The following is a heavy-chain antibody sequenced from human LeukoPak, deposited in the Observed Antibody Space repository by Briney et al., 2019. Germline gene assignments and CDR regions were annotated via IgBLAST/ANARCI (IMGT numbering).Heavy chain of an antibody. CDR3: AEPPEDSSSWFDAFDI. D-gene: IGHD6-13*01. V-gene: IGHV3-30*18. CDR2: ISYDGSNK. CDR1: GFTFSSYG. J-gene: IGHJ3*02. Sequence: PGGSLRLSCAASGFTFSSYGMHWVRQAPGKGLEWVAVISYDGSNKYYADSVKGRFTISRDNSKNTLYLQMNSLRAEDTAVYYCAEPPEDSSSWFDAFDIWGQGTMVTVSS.